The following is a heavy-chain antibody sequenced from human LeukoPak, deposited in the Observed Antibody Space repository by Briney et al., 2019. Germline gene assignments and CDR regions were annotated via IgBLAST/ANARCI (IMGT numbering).Heavy chain of an antibody. J-gene: IGHJ4*02. CDR3: AWNIGGNPIDY. CDR2: IIPIFGTA. CDR1: GGTFISYA. D-gene: IGHD4-23*01. Sequence: SVKVSCKASGGTFISYAISWVRQAPGQGLEWMGGIIPIFGTANYAQKFQGRVTITADESTSTAYMELSSLRSEDTAVYYCAWNIGGNPIDYWGQGTLVTASS. V-gene: IGHV1-69*13.